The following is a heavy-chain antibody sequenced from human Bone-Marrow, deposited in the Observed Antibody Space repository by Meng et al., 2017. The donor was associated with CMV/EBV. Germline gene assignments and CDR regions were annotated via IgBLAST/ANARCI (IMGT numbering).Heavy chain of an antibody. D-gene: IGHD6-13*01. V-gene: IGHV3-43D*03. Sequence: GESLKISCAASGFTFDDYAMHWVRQGPGKGLEWVSLITWDGGTTYYADSVKGRFTISRDSGKNSLYLQMNSLRAEDTALYYCTKDIFKSVGYSSSWYYFEYWGQGTMVTVSS. CDR2: ITWDGGTT. J-gene: IGHJ4*02. CDR1: GFTFDDYA. CDR3: TKDIFKSVGYSSSWYYFEY.